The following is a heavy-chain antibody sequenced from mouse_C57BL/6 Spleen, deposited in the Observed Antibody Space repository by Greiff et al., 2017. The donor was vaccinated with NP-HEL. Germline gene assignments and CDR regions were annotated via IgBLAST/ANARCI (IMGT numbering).Heavy chain of an antibody. CDR1: GYPFTGYF. Sequence: EVQLQQSGPELVKPGDSVKISCKASGYPFTGYFMNWVMQSHGKSLEWIGRINPYNGDTFYNQKFKGKATLTVDKSSSTAHMELRSLTSEDSAVYDCARSGTTVPYYAMDYWGQGTSVTVSS. D-gene: IGHD1-1*01. J-gene: IGHJ4*01. V-gene: IGHV1-20*01. CDR3: ARSGTTVPYYAMDY. CDR2: INPYNGDT.